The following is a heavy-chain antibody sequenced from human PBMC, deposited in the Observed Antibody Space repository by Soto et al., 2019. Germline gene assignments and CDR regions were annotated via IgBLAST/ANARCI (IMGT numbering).Heavy chain of an antibody. Sequence: QVQLVQSGAEVKEPGSSVNVSCKTSGATFGNTAVTWVRQAPGQGLEWIGGIVPLFGTANYAQKFRGRVTIPADDSTSTAYMELSSLRTDDTAVYYCARDGDPGYSFWSGPLGGGRFDPWGQGTLVTVSS. CDR3: ARDGDPGYSFWSGPLGGGRFDP. D-gene: IGHD3-3*01. CDR2: IVPLFGTA. CDR1: GATFGNTA. V-gene: IGHV1-69*12. J-gene: IGHJ5*02.